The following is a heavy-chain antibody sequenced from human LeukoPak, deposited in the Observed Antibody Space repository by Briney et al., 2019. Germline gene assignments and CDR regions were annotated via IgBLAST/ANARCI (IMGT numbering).Heavy chain of an antibody. D-gene: IGHD3-10*01. Sequence: SETLSLTCAVYGGSFSGYYWSWIRQPPGKGLEWIGEINHSGSTNYNPSLKSRVTISVDTSKNQFSLKLSSVTAADTAVYYCARAQPGKDGSGRDYYYMDVWGKGTTVTVSS. V-gene: IGHV4-34*01. CDR3: ARAQPGKDGSGRDYYYMDV. CDR1: GGSFSGYY. CDR2: INHSGST. J-gene: IGHJ6*03.